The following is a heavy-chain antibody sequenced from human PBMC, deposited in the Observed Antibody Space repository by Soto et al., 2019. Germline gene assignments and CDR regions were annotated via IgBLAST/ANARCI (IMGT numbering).Heavy chain of an antibody. CDR1: GFTVSSNY. V-gene: IGHV3-53*01. J-gene: IGHJ6*02. D-gene: IGHD3-22*01. CDR2: IYSGGST. Sequence: PGGSLRLSCAASGFTVSSNYMSWVRQAPGKGLEWVSVIYSGGSTYYADSVKGRFTISRDNSKNTLYLQMNSLRAEDTAVYYCAANLYDSSGYYYYYYGMDVWGQGTTVTVSS. CDR3: AANLYDSSGYYYYYYGMDV.